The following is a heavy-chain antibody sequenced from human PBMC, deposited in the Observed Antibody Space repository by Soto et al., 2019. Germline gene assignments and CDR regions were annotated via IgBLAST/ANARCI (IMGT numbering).Heavy chain of an antibody. CDR1: GFTFINYW. D-gene: IGHD1-26*01. Sequence: GGSLRLSCAASGFTFINYWMSWVRRAPGKGLEWVANIKQDGGEKYYVDSVKGRFTISRDNAKNSLYLQMNSLRAEDTAVYYCARTKANKWFDPWGQGTLVTVSS. J-gene: IGHJ5*02. CDR3: ARTKANKWFDP. V-gene: IGHV3-7*03. CDR2: IKQDGGEK.